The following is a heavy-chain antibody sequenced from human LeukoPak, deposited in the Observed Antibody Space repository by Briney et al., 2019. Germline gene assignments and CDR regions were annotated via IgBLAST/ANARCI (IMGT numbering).Heavy chain of an antibody. J-gene: IGHJ4*02. V-gene: IGHV3-11*01. CDR2: ISSSGSTI. D-gene: IGHD3-3*01. Sequence: PGGALTLSFPGSGFTLLDYYLSWIPQAPGTWLESASYISSSGSTIYYADSAKGRFTISRDNAKNSLSLQMNSLRAEDTAVYYCARDGPLRFLEWFLDYWGQGTLVTVSS. CDR3: ARDGPLRFLEWFLDY. CDR1: GFTLLDYY.